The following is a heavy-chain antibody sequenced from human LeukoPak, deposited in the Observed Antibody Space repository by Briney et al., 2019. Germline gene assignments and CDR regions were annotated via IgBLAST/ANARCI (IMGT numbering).Heavy chain of an antibody. V-gene: IGHV3-48*01. Sequence: GGSLRLSCAASGFTFSNYNMNWVRQTPGKGLEWVSYVSPNGYTIHYADSVKGRLTISRDNAKDSLYLQMNSLRAEDTAVYYCARGVPAAISNWYFDLWGRGTLVTVSS. D-gene: IGHD2-2*01. J-gene: IGHJ2*01. CDR1: GFTFSNYN. CDR3: ARGVPAAISNWYFDL. CDR2: VSPNGYTI.